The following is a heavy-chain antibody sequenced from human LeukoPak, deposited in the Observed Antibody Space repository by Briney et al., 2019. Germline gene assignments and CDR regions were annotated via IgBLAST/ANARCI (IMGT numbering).Heavy chain of an antibody. V-gene: IGHV4-4*07. Sequence: SETLSLTCTVSGGSISSYYWSWIRQPAGKGLEWIGRIYTSGSTNYNPSLKSRVTMSVDTSKNQFSLKLSSVTAADTAVYYCARNPPYCGGDCYSDAFDIWGQGTMVTVSS. CDR3: ARNPPYCGGDCYSDAFDI. D-gene: IGHD2-21*01. CDR1: GGSISSYY. CDR2: IYTSGST. J-gene: IGHJ3*02.